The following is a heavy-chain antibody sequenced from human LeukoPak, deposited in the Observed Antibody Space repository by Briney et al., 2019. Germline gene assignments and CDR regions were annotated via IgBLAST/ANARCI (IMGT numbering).Heavy chain of an antibody. J-gene: IGHJ5*02. V-gene: IGHV3-21*01. CDR3: AREDPWYYGSGSYSS. CDR1: GFTFSSYE. CDR2: ITSSSSYI. D-gene: IGHD3-10*01. Sequence: PGGSLRLSCAASGFTFSSYEMNWVRQAPGKGLEWVSSITSSSSYIYYADSVKGRFTISRDNAKNSLYLQMNSLRAEDTAVYYCAREDPWYYGSGSYSSWGQGTLVTVSS.